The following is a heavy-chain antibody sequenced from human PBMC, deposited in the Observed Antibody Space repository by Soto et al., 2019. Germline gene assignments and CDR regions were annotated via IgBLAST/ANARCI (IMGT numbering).Heavy chain of an antibody. J-gene: IGHJ6*02. CDR3: ARGAIYYYYGMDV. V-gene: IGHV4-38-2*01. Sequence: SETLSLTCAVSGYSISSGYYWGWIRQPPGKGLEWIGSIYHSGSTYYNPSLKSRVTISVDTSKNQFSLKLSSVTAADTAVYYCARGAIYYYYGMDVWGQGTTVTVSS. CDR1: GYSISSGYY. CDR2: IYHSGST.